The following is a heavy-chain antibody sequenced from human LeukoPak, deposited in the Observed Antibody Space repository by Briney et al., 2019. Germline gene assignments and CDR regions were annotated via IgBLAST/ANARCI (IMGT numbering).Heavy chain of an antibody. J-gene: IGHJ4*02. V-gene: IGHV1-18*01. CDR3: ARAQLYYFDY. CDR2: ICGFNGNT. D-gene: IGHD5-18*01. Sequence: ASVKVSCKASGYTFTSYAISWVRQAPGQGLEWMGWICGFNGNTKYAQRLQGRVTMTTDTSTSTAYMELRSLRSDDSAVYYCARAQLYYFDYWGQGTQVTVSS. CDR1: GYTFTSYA.